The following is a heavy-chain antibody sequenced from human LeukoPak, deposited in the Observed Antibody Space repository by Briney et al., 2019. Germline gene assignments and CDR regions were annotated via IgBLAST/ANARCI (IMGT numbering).Heavy chain of an antibody. D-gene: IGHD2-21*02. CDR1: GFTVSSNY. CDR2: ISSSSSTI. V-gene: IGHV3-48*04. J-gene: IGHJ4*02. CDR3: ARDHVVVTAMYDY. Sequence: GGSLRLSCAASGFTVSSNYMSWVRQAPGKGLEWVSYISSSSSTIYYADSVKGRFTISRDNAKNSLYLQMNSLRAEDTAVYYCARDHVVVTAMYDYWGQGTLVTVSS.